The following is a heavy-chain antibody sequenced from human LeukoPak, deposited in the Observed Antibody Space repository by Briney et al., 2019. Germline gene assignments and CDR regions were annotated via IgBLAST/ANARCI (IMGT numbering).Heavy chain of an antibody. CDR1: GGSISSGGYY. Sequence: SETLSLTCTVSGGSISSGGYYWSWIRQHPGKGLEWIGYIYYSGSTNYNPSLKSRVTISVDTSKNQFSLKLSSVTAADTAVYYCARVRPGSGYPHFDYWGQGTLVTVSS. J-gene: IGHJ4*02. V-gene: IGHV4-61*08. CDR2: IYYSGST. D-gene: IGHD5-18*01. CDR3: ARVRPGSGYPHFDY.